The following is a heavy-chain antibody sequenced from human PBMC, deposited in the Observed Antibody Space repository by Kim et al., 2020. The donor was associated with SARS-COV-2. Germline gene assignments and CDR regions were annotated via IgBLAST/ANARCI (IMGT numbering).Heavy chain of an antibody. V-gene: IGHV3-48*04. CDR3: ARDRVMVGVTYYYYGMDV. J-gene: IGHJ6*02. CDR1: GFTFSSYS. D-gene: IGHD2-21*02. CDR2: ISSSSSTI. Sequence: GGSLRLSCAASGFTFSSYSMNWVRQAPGKGLEWVSYISSSSSTIYYADSVKGRFTISRDNAKNSLYLQMNSLRAEDTAVYYCARDRVMVGVTYYYYGMDVWGQGTTVTVSS.